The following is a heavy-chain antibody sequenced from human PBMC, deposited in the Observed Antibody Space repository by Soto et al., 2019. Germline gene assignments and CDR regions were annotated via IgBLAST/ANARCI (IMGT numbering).Heavy chain of an antibody. CDR2: INSDGSST. J-gene: IGHJ3*02. D-gene: IGHD6-19*01. Sequence: PGGSLRLSCAASGFTFSSYWMHWVRQAPGKGLVWVSRINSDGSSTSYADSVKGRFTISRDNSKNTLYLQMNSLRAEDTAVYYCAREYPVADDAFDIWGQGTMVTVAS. CDR1: GFTFSSYW. V-gene: IGHV3-74*01. CDR3: AREYPVADDAFDI.